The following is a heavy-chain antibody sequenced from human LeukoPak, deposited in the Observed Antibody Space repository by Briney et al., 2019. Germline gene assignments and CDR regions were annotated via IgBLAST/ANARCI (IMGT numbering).Heavy chain of an antibody. CDR3: ARDGSKWDFDY. CDR1: GNSFTSGY. J-gene: IGHJ4*02. V-gene: IGHV1-46*04. D-gene: IGHD6-13*01. CDR2: IIPSGDTT. Sequence: ASVKVSCKASGNSFTSGYMHWVRQAPGQGLEWMGRIIPSGDTTHYAQKLQGRVSITRDTSTTTVYMVLSSLTSEDTAVYYCARDGSKWDFDYWGQGTLVTVSS.